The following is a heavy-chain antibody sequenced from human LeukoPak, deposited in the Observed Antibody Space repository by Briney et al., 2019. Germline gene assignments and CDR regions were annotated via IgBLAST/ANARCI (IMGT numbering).Heavy chain of an antibody. CDR2: IYYSGST. CDR1: GGSISSYY. D-gene: IGHD3-3*01. CDR3: ARDSGFWSGYTRYYYFDY. J-gene: IGHJ4*02. Sequence: SETLSLTCIVSGGSISSYYWGWIRQPPGKGLEWIGYIYYSGSTNYNPSLKSRVTISVDTSKNQLSLKLSSVTAADTAVYYCARDSGFWSGYTRYYYFDYWGQGTLVTVSS. V-gene: IGHV4-59*01.